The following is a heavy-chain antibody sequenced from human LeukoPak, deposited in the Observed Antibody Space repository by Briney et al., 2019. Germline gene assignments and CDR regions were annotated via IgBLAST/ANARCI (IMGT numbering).Heavy chain of an antibody. V-gene: IGHV4-59*01. J-gene: IGHJ4*02. Sequence: SETLSLTCTVSGGSISSYYSSWIRQPPGKGLGWIGYIYYSGSTNYNSSLKSQITISIATSKNQFPLKLRSVTAADTALYYCARDIAAGPCYYFDYWGQGTLFTVSS. CDR1: GGSISSYY. D-gene: IGHD6-13*01. CDR2: IYYSGST. CDR3: ARDIAAGPCYYFDY.